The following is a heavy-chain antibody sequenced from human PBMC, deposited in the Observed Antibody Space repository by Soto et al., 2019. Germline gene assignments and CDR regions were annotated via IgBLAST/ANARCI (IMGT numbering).Heavy chain of an antibody. CDR3: TTEHAVGATTVWFDP. V-gene: IGHV3-15*01. J-gene: IGHJ5*02. CDR2: IKSKTDGGTT. CDR1: GFTFSNAW. D-gene: IGHD1-26*01. Sequence: GGSLRLSCAASGFTFSNAWMSWVRQAPGKGLEWVGRIKSKTDGGTTDYAAPVKGRFTISRDDSKNTLYLQMNSLKTEDTAVYYCTTEHAVGATTVWFDPWGQGTLVTVSS.